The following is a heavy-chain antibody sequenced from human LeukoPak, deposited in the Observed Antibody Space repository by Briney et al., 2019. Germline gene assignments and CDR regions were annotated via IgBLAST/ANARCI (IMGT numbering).Heavy chain of an antibody. Sequence: GGSLRLSCAASGFTFSSYNMNWVRQAPGKGLEWVSYISSSGSTIYCADSVKGRFTISRDNAKNSLYLQMDSLRAEDTAVYYCAELGITMIGGVWGKGTTVTISS. D-gene: IGHD3-10*02. V-gene: IGHV3-48*04. CDR3: AELGITMIGGV. J-gene: IGHJ6*04. CDR1: GFTFSSYN. CDR2: ISSSGSTI.